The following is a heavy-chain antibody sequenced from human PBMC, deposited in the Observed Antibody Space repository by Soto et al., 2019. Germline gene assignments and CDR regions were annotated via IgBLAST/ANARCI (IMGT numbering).Heavy chain of an antibody. CDR2: INHDGSET. V-gene: IGHV3-7*01. Sequence: GGSLRLSCAASGYTFSEYLMSWGRQAPGKGLEWVANINHDGSETDYVDSLKGRFSISRDNARNSLYLQINSLRADDTALYYCARARWELLNNALDVWGQGTVVTVSS. J-gene: IGHJ3*01. CDR3: ARARWELLNNALDV. D-gene: IGHD1-26*01. CDR1: GYTFSEYL.